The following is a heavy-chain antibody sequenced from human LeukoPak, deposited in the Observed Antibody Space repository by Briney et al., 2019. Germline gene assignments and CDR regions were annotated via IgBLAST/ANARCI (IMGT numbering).Heavy chain of an antibody. D-gene: IGHD2-2*01. CDR2: IYYSGST. Sequence: SETLSLTCAVSGYSISSGYFWGGIRQPPGKGLEWIGSIYYSGSTYYNPSLKSRVTISVDTSKNQFSLKLSSVTAADTAVYYCARLPYCGSINCYSPYYFDYWGQGTLVTVSS. J-gene: IGHJ4*02. CDR1: GYSISSGYF. CDR3: ARLPYCGSINCYSPYYFDY. V-gene: IGHV4-38-2*01.